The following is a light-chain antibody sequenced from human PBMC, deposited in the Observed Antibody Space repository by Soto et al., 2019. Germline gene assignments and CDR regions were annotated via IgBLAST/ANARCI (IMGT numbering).Light chain of an antibody. Sequence: QSVLTQPPSVSGAPGQRVTISCTESSSNIGAGYDVHWYQQLPGTAPKLLIYGNSNRPSGVPDRFSGSKSGTSASLAITGLKAEDEADYYCQSYDSSLSGWVFGGGIKLTVL. V-gene: IGLV1-40*01. CDR1: SSNIGAGYD. CDR3: QSYDSSLSGWV. CDR2: GNS. J-gene: IGLJ3*02.